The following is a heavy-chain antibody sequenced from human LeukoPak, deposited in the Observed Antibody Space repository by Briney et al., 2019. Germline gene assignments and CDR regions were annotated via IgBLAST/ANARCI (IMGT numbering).Heavy chain of an antibody. D-gene: IGHD6-19*01. CDR1: GFTFSNYG. V-gene: IGHV3-30*02. CDR2: IRYDGSDK. CDR3: AVRGLAVAGIDY. Sequence: GGSLRLSCAASGFTFSNYGIHWVRQAPGKGLEWVAFIRYDGSDKYYADSVKGRFTISRDNSKNTLYLQMNSLRAEDTAMFYCAVRGLAVAGIDYWGQGTLVTVSS. J-gene: IGHJ4*02.